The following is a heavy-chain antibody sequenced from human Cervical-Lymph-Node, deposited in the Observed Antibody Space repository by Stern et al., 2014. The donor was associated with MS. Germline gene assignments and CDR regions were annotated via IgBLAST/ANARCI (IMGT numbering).Heavy chain of an antibody. Sequence: VQLVESGGGLVKAGGSLRLSCAASGFSLSDYYMSWIRQAPGKGLEWVSFISGSSRYTNYADSVKGRFTVSRDNAKNSLYLQMNSLRAEDTAVYYCARQFASWYYFDYWGQGTPVTVSS. D-gene: IGHD2-15*01. V-gene: IGHV3-11*06. CDR3: ARQFASWYYFDY. CDR1: GFSLSDYY. CDR2: ISGSSRYT. J-gene: IGHJ4*02.